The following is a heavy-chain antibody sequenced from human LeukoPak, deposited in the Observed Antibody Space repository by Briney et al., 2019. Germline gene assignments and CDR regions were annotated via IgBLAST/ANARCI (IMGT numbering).Heavy chain of an antibody. D-gene: IGHD6-6*01. CDR2: ISGSGGST. CDR1: GFTFSSYA. Sequence: PGGSLRLSCAASGFTFSSYAMSWVRQAPGKGLEWVSAISGSGGSTYYADSVKGRFTISRDNSKNTLYLQMNSLRAEDTAVYYCAKDQGDSSSPPNDYWGQGTLVTVSS. CDR3: AKDQGDSSSPPNDY. V-gene: IGHV3-23*01. J-gene: IGHJ4*02.